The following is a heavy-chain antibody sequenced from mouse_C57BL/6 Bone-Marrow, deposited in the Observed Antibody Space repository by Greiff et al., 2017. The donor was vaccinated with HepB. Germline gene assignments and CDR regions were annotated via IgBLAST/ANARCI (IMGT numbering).Heavy chain of an antibody. D-gene: IGHD1-1*02. V-gene: IGHV1-61*01. J-gene: IGHJ4*01. CDR2: IYPSDSET. Sequence: QVQLQQPGAELVRPGSSVKLSCKASGYTFTSYWMDWVKQRPGQGLEWIGNIYPSDSETHYNQKFKDKATLTVDKSSSTAYMQLSSLTSEDSAVYDCARSAARSGGYAMDYWGQGTSVTVSS. CDR3: ARSAARSGGYAMDY. CDR1: GYTFTSYW.